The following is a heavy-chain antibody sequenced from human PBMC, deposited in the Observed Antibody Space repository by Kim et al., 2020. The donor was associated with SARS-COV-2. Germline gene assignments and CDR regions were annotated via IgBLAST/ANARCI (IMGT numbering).Heavy chain of an antibody. J-gene: IGHJ6*01. V-gene: IGHV4-59*13. CDR1: GVSISSYY. D-gene: IGHD5-12*01. CDR3: ARLRDLNYGMDV. CDR2: IYYSGST. Sequence: SETLSLTCTVSGVSISSYYWSWIRQPPGKGLEWIGYIYYSGSTNYNLSLKSRVSISVDTSKNKFSLKLSSVTAADTAVYYCARLRDLNYGMDVWVQGTTV.